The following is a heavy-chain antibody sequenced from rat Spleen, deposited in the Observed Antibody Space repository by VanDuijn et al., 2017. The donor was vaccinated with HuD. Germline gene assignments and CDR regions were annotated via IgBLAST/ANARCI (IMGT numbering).Heavy chain of an antibody. CDR1: GFTFSDYA. Sequence: EVQLVESGGGLVQPGNSLKLSCAASGFTFSDYAMAWVRQSPKKGLEWVATIIYDGSSTYYRDSVKGRFTISRDNAKSTLYLQMDSLRSEDTATYYCARHARSQNFDYWGQGVMVTVSS. CDR2: IIYDGSST. CDR3: ARHARSQNFDY. V-gene: IGHV5-17*01. J-gene: IGHJ2*01.